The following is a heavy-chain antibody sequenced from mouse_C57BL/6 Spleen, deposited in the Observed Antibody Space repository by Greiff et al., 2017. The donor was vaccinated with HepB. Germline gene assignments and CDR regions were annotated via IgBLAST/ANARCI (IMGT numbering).Heavy chain of an antibody. D-gene: IGHD2-4*01. V-gene: IGHV1-4*01. J-gene: IGHJ1*03. Sequence: VQLQQSGAELARPGASVKMSCKASGYTFTSYTMHWVKQRPGPGLEWIGYINPSSGYTKYNQKFKDKATLTADKSSSTAYMQLSSLTSEDSAVYYCARRITTDWYFDVWGTGTTVTVSS. CDR3: ARRITTDWYFDV. CDR1: GYTFTSYT. CDR2: INPSSGYT.